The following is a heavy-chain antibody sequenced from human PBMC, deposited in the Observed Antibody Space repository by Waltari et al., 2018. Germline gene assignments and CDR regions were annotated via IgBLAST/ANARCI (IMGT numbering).Heavy chain of an antibody. CDR3: ANLWFRESNVDY. V-gene: IGHV1-2*06. CDR1: GYTFTGYY. D-gene: IGHD3-10*01. Sequence: QVQLVQSGAEVKKPGASVKVSCKASGYTFTGYYMHWVRQAPGQGLEWMGRINPNRGGTNYAQKFQGRVTMTRDTSISTAYMELSRLRSDDTAVYYCANLWFRESNVDYWGQGTLVTVSS. J-gene: IGHJ4*02. CDR2: INPNRGGT.